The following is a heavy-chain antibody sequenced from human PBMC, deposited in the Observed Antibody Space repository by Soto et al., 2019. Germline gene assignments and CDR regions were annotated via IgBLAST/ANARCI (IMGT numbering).Heavy chain of an antibody. D-gene: IGHD3-3*01. CDR3: ARDHTYYDFWSGYYYYGMDV. V-gene: IGHV1-69*01. Sequence: QVQLVQSGAEVQKPGSSVKVSCKASGGTFSSYAISWVRQAPGQGLEWMGGIIPIFGTANYAQKFQGRVTITADESTSTAYMELSSLRSEDTAVYYCARDHTYYDFWSGYYYYGMDVWGQGTTVTVSS. CDR2: IIPIFGTA. J-gene: IGHJ6*02. CDR1: GGTFSSYA.